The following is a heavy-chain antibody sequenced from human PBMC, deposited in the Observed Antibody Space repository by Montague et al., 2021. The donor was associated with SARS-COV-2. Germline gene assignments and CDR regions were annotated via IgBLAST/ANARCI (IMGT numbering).Heavy chain of an antibody. V-gene: IGHV4-4*07. D-gene: IGHD2-15*01. Sequence: SETLSLTCSVSGEPISGFFWSWIRQPAGKGLEWIGRIYASGGTDYNPSLESRVTMSVDTSKNQFSLKVNSVTAADTAMYYCAGGVVAASPVVDYWGRGTLVTVSS. CDR2: IYASGGT. CDR1: GEPISGFF. J-gene: IGHJ4*02. CDR3: AGGVVAASPVVDY.